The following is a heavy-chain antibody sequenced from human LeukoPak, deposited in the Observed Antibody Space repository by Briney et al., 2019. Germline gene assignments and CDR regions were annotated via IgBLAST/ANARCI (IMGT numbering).Heavy chain of an antibody. D-gene: IGHD3-16*01. Sequence: GGSLRLSCAASGFTFSSYAMHWVRQAPGKGLEWVAVISYDGSNKYYADSVKGRFTISRDNSKNTLYLQMNRLRAEDTAVYYCARDLMGYFDYWGQGTLVTVSS. CDR1: GFTFSSYA. CDR3: ARDLMGYFDY. J-gene: IGHJ4*02. V-gene: IGHV3-30*01. CDR2: ISYDGSNK.